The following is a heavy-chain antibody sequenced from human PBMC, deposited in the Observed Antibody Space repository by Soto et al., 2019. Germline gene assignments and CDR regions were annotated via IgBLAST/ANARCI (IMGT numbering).Heavy chain of an antibody. D-gene: IGHD3-16*01. J-gene: IGHJ6*02. V-gene: IGHV3-30-3*01. CDR2: ISYDGSNK. CDR1: RFTFSNYA. CDR3: ARDRGGHYFYYGMDV. Sequence: GGSLRLSCAASRFTFSNYAMHWVRQAPGKGLEWVTVISYDGSNKYYADSVKGRFTISRDNSKNTLYLQMNSLTSEDTAVYFCARDRGGHYFYYGMDVWGRGTTVTVSS.